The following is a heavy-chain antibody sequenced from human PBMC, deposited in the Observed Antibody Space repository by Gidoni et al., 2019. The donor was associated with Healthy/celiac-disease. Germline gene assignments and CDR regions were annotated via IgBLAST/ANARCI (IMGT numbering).Heavy chain of an antibody. D-gene: IGHD4-17*01. J-gene: IGHJ5*02. CDR2: IYHTGST. CDR3: TRGVQRDYGDDVMFDP. CDR1: GDSITNSDW. Sequence: QVQLQESGPGLVKPSGTLSLTCAVSGDSITNSDWWTWVRQPPGKGLEWIGEIYHTGSTNYNPSLKSRVIISVDKSKNQFSLKLSSVSAADTAMYYCTRGVQRDYGDDVMFDPWGQGTLVTVSS. V-gene: IGHV4-4*02.